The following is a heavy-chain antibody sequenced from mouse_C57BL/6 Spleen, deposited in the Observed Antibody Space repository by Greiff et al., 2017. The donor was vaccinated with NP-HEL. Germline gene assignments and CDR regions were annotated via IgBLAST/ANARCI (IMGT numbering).Heavy chain of an antibody. J-gene: IGHJ3*01. D-gene: IGHD1-1*01. Sequence: VKLMESGAELVRPGASVTLSCKASGYTFTDYEMHWVKQTPVHGLEWIGAIDPETGGTAYNQKFKGKAILTADKSSSTAYMELRSLTSEDSAVYYCTRSYYGTPAWFAYWGQGTLVTVSA. CDR1: GYTFTDYE. V-gene: IGHV1-15*01. CDR2: IDPETGGT. CDR3: TRSYYGTPAWFAY.